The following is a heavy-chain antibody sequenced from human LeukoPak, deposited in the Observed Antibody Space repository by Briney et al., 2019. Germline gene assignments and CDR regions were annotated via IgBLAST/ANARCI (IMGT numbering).Heavy chain of an antibody. CDR3: AKDSGAAAGYFDY. CDR1: GFTFDDYA. J-gene: IGHJ4*02. Sequence: GGSLRLSCAASGFTFDDYAMHWVRQAPGKGLEWVSGISWNSGSIGYADSVKGRFTISRDNAKNSLYLQMNSLRAEDMALYYCAKDSGAAAGYFDYWGQGTLVTVSS. V-gene: IGHV3-9*03. D-gene: IGHD6-13*01. CDR2: ISWNSGSI.